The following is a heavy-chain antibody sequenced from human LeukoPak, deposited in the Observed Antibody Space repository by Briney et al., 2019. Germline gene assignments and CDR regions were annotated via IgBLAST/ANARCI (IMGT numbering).Heavy chain of an antibody. V-gene: IGHV3-48*03. CDR3: ASRSSYGNWFDP. J-gene: IGHJ5*02. D-gene: IGHD3-16*02. Sequence: GGSLRLSCAASGFTFSSCEMNWVRQAPGKGLEWVSYISDSGNTKYYADSVKGRFTISRDNAKNSLYLQMNSLRAEDTAVYYCASRSSYGNWFDPWGQGTLVTVSS. CDR1: GFTFSSCE. CDR2: ISDSGNTK.